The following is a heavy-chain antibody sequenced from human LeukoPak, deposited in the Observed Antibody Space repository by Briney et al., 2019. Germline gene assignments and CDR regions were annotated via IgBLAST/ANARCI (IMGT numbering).Heavy chain of an antibody. CDR1: GFTFSSYA. CDR3: APTGTTNYYYMDV. Sequence: PGGSLRLSCAASGFTFSSYAMCWVRQAPGKGLEWVSAISGSGGSTYYADSVKGRFTISRDNSKNTLYLQMNSLRAEDTAVYYCAPTGTTNYYYMDVWGKGTTVTVSS. J-gene: IGHJ6*03. D-gene: IGHD1-7*01. CDR2: ISGSGGST. V-gene: IGHV3-23*01.